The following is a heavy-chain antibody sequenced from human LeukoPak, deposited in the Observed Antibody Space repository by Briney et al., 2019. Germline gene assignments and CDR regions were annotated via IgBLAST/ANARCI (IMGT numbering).Heavy chain of an antibody. Sequence: ALVKVSCKASGYTFTSYGISWVRQAPGQGLEWMGWISAYNGNTNYAQKLQGRVTMTTDTSTSTAYMELRSLRSDDTAVYYCARDYYDSSGYYSWFDPWGQGTLVTVSS. CDR3: ARDYYDSSGYYSWFDP. D-gene: IGHD3-22*01. J-gene: IGHJ5*02. CDR1: GYTFTSYG. CDR2: ISAYNGNT. V-gene: IGHV1-18*01.